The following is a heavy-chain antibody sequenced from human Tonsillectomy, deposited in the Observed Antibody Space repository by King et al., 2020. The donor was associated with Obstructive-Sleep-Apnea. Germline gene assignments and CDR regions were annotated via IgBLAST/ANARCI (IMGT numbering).Heavy chain of an antibody. V-gene: IGHV4-59*08. CDR3: AGGDILTGEDY. J-gene: IGHJ4*02. CDR2: LYYSGGT. D-gene: IGHD3-9*01. CDR1: GGSISSYY. Sequence: QLQESGPGLVKPSETLSLTCTVSGGSISSYYWSWIRQPPGKGLEWIGYLYYSGGTNYNPSLKSRVTISVDTSKNQFSLELGSVTAADTAVYYCAGGDILTGEDYWGQGTLVTVSS.